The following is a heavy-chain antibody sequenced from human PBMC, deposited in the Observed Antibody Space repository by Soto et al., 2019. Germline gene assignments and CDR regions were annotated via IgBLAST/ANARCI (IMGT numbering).Heavy chain of an antibody. Sequence: SGPTLVNPPETLTRTSTVSGLSLRNVRLVLSWIRHPPGKALEWLAHIFSNDDKSYSTSLKSRLTISKDTSRSQVVLTMTNMDPVDSATYYCALIKDCSRTDCYLASFDPWGQGTLVTVSS. D-gene: IGHD2-2*01. CDR2: IFSNDDK. J-gene: IGHJ5*02. V-gene: IGHV2-26*01. CDR1: GLSLRNVRLV. CDR3: ALIKDCSRTDCYLASFDP.